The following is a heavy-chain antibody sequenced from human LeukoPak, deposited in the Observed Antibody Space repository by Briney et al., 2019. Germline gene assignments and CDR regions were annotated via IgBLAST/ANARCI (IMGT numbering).Heavy chain of an antibody. CDR3: ARFYGDYAPDY. CDR2: ISYDGSNK. V-gene: IGHV3-30-3*01. D-gene: IGHD4-17*01. CDR1: GFTFSSYA. Sequence: PGGSLRLSCAASGFTFSSYAMHWVRQAPGKGLEWVAVISYDGSNKYYADSVKGRFTISRDNSKNTLYLQMNSLRAEDTAVYYCARFYGDYAPDYWGQGTLVTVSS. J-gene: IGHJ4*02.